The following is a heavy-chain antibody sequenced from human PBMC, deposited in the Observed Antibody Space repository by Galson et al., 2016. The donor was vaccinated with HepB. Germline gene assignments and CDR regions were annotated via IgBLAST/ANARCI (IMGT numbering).Heavy chain of an antibody. D-gene: IGHD3-10*01. J-gene: IGHJ4*02. CDR2: IGARSSTI. CDR1: EFTFSTYS. V-gene: IGHV3-48*02. CDR3: TRDQLTARRGYFDY. Sequence: SLRLSCAASEFTFSTYSMNWVRQAPGKGLEWLSYIGARSSTIYYADSVKGRFTISRDNAKNSLYLEMHSLRDEDTAVYYCTRDQLTARRGYFDYWGQGTLVTVSS.